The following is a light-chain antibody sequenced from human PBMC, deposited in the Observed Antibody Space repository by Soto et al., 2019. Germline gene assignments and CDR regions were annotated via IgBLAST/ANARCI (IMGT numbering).Light chain of an antibody. Sequence: QSALTQPPSASGSPGQSVTISCTGTSSDVGGYNYVSWYQQHPGKAPKLMIFEVIKRPSGVPDRFSGSKSGNTASLTVSGLQADDEADYYCSSYAGNNNLVFGGGTQLTVL. CDR1: SSDVGGYNY. V-gene: IGLV2-8*01. CDR3: SSYAGNNNLV. CDR2: EVI. J-gene: IGLJ2*01.